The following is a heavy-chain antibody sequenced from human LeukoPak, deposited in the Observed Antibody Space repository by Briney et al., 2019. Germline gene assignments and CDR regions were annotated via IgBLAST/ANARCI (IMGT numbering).Heavy chain of an antibody. J-gene: IGHJ4*02. V-gene: IGHV4-39*01. CDR1: GGSISSSSYY. CDR3: ARCSGDYYDSSGSNYFDY. CDR2: IYYSGST. D-gene: IGHD3-22*01. Sequence: SETLSLTCTVSGGSISSSSYYWGWIRQPPGKGLEWIGSIYYSGSTYYNPSLKSRATISVDTSKNQFSLKLSSVAAADTAVYYCARCSGDYYDSSGSNYFDYWGQGTLVTVSS.